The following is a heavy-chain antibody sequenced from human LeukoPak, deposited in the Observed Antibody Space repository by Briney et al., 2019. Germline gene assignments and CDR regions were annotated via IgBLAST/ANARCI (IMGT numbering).Heavy chain of an antibody. V-gene: IGHV1-69*13. D-gene: IGHD6-13*01. CDR2: IIPIFGTA. Sequence: SVNVSCKASGGTFSSYAISWVRQAPGQGLEWMGGIIPIFGTANYAQKFQGRVTITADESTSTAYMELSSLRSEDTAVYYCARDPFRSSSSPNWFDPWGQGTLVTVSS. CDR1: GGTFSSYA. J-gene: IGHJ5*02. CDR3: ARDPFRSSSSPNWFDP.